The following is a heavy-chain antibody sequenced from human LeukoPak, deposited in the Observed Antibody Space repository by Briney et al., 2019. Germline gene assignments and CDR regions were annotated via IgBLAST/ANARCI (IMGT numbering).Heavy chain of an antibody. V-gene: IGHV3-33*01. Sequence: GSLRLSCAASGFTFSSYGMHWVRQAPGKGLEWVAVIWYDGSNKYYADSVKGRFTISRDNARNTLSLHMISLRAEDTAVYFCVRDGDAYNFDFWGQGVLVTVSS. D-gene: IGHD5-24*01. CDR2: IWYDGSNK. CDR3: VRDGDAYNFDF. CDR1: GFTFSSYG. J-gene: IGHJ4*02.